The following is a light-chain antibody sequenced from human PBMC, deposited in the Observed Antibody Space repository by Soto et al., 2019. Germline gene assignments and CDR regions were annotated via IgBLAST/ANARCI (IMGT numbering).Light chain of an antibody. CDR1: SGHSSYA. CDR2: LDSDGSH. J-gene: IGLJ2*01. Sequence: QPVLTQSPSASASLGASVKLTCTLSSGHSSYAIAWHQQQPEKGPRYLMKLDSDGSHTKGDAIPDRFSGSSSGAERYLTIPRLQSEDEADYYCQTCGTGIPVVFGGRTKPTVL. CDR3: QTCGTGIPVV. V-gene: IGLV4-69*01.